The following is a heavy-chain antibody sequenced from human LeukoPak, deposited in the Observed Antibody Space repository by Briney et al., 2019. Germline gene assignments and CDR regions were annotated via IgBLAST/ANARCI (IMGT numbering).Heavy chain of an antibody. CDR3: ARDKGAIAAD. Sequence: GGSLRLSCAASGFTFDDYGMSWVRQAPGKGLEWVSGINWNGGSTGYADSVKGRFTISRDNAKNSLYLQMNSLRAEDTTLYHCARDKGAIAADWGQGTLVTVSS. CDR2: INWNGGST. D-gene: IGHD6-13*01. CDR1: GFTFDDYG. J-gene: IGHJ4*02. V-gene: IGHV3-20*01.